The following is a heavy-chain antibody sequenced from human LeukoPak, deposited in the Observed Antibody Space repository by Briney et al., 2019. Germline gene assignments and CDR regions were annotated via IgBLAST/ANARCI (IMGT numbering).Heavy chain of an antibody. CDR1: EYTFTGYY. D-gene: IGHD2-2*02. V-gene: IGHV1-2*02. Sequence: ASVKVSCKASEYTFTGYYMHWVRQAPGQGLEWMGWINPNSGGTNYAQKFQGRVTTTRVTSISTAYMELSRLRSDDTAVYYCARRFLFCSSTSCHSWFDPWGQGTLVTVSS. CDR2: INPNSGGT. J-gene: IGHJ5*02. CDR3: ARRFLFCSSTSCHSWFDP.